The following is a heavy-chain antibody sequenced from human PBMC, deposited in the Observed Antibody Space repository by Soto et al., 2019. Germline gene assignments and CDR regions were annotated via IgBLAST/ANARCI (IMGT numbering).Heavy chain of an antibody. CDR2: IKQDGSEK. J-gene: IGHJ1*01. CDR3: ARSPYDFWSGYLFQH. V-gene: IGHV3-7*01. Sequence: GGSLRLSCAASGFTFSSYWMSWVRQAPGKGLEWVANIKQDGSEKYYVDSVKGRFTISRDNAKNSLYLQMNSLRAEDTAVYYCARSPYDFWSGYLFQHWGQGTLVTVSS. D-gene: IGHD3-3*01. CDR1: GFTFSSYW.